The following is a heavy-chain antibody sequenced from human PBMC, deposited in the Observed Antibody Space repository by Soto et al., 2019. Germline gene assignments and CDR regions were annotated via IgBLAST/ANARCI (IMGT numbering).Heavy chain of an antibody. Sequence: GGSLRLSCAASGFTFSSYSMSWVRQAPGKGLEWVSYISSSSSTIYYADSVKGRFTISRDNAKNSLYLQMNSLRAEDTAVYYCARDMSASGYYDSSGYYFLVHDPAFDIWGQGTMVTVSS. D-gene: IGHD3-22*01. V-gene: IGHV3-48*01. CDR1: GFTFSSYS. CDR3: ARDMSASGYYDSSGYYFLVHDPAFDI. CDR2: ISSSSSTI. J-gene: IGHJ3*02.